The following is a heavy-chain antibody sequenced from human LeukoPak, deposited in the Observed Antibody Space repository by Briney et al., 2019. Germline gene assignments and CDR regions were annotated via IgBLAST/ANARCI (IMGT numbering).Heavy chain of an antibody. Sequence: GRSLRLSCAASGFTFSRYAMYWVRQAPGKGLEWVAVISFDGSNKYYADSVKGRFTISRDNSKNTLYVQMNSLRAEDTAVYYCASHGVVIISDAFDIWGQGTMVTVSS. D-gene: IGHD3-3*01. J-gene: IGHJ3*02. CDR3: ASHGVVIISDAFDI. CDR2: ISFDGSNK. CDR1: GFTFSRYA. V-gene: IGHV3-30-3*01.